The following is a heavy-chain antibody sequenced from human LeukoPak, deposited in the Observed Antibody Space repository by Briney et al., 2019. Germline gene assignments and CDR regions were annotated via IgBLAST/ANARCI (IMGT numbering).Heavy chain of an antibody. V-gene: IGHV3-53*01. CDR2: IDTADKT. D-gene: IGHD5-12*01. CDR1: GFTVSTHY. Sequence: GGSLRLSCAASGFTVSTHYMNWVRQAPGKGLDWVSVIDTADKTYYADSLKGRFTITRDNFNNRVFFQLSSVRAEDRDVYYCARRGGYSGHDFGGGIEGYFDYWGQGTVVTVSS. J-gene: IGHJ4*02. CDR3: ARRGGYSGHDFGGGIEGYFDY.